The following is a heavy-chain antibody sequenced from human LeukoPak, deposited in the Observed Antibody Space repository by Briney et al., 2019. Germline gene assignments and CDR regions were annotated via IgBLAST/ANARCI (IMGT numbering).Heavy chain of an antibody. V-gene: IGHV4-59*01. CDR3: ARANSYGLFDY. D-gene: IGHD5-18*01. CDR2: IYYSGST. CDR1: GGSISSLY. Sequence: PSETLSLTCSVSGGSISSLYWSWIRQPQGKGLEWIGYIYYSGSTNYNPSLKSRVTISVDTSKNQFSLKLSSVTAADTAVYYCARANSYGLFDYWGQGTLVTVSS. J-gene: IGHJ4*02.